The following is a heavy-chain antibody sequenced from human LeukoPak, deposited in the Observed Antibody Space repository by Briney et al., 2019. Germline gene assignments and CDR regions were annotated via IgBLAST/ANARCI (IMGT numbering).Heavy chain of an antibody. CDR1: GFTFSSYA. V-gene: IGHV3-30*04. CDR2: ISYDVSNK. CDR3: ASVAATDAFDI. Sequence: GGSLRLSCAASGFTFSSYAMHWVRQAPGKGLEWVAVISYDVSNKYYADSVKGRFTISRDNSKNTLYLQMNSLRAEDTAVYYCASVAATDAFDIWGQGTMVTVSS. J-gene: IGHJ3*02. D-gene: IGHD2-15*01.